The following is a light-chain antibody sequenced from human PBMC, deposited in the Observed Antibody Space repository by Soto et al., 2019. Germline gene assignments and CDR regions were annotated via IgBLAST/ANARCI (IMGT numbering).Light chain of an antibody. CDR1: QSISSN. CDR2: RTS. V-gene: IGKV3-15*01. J-gene: IGKJ5*01. Sequence: ELVLKQSPVTLPLTPGERATLTCRASQSISSNLAWYQQKPGQAPRLLMFRTSSSATGFPARFSGSGSGTEFTLTLSSLQPEDFATYYCQQLNSYPRTFGQGTRLEI. CDR3: QQLNSYPRT.